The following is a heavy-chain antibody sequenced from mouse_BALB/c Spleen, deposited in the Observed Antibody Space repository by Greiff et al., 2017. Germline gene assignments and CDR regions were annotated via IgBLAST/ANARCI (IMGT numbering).Heavy chain of an antibody. CDR3: ARGTMITTRFAD. Sequence: EVQLVESGPGLVKPSQSLSLTCTVTGYSITSDYAWYWIRQFPGNKLEWMGYISYSGSTSYNPSLKSRISITRDTSKNQFFLQLKSVTTEDTATYYCARGTMITTRFADWGQGTLVTVSA. CDR2: ISYSGST. CDR1: GYSITSDYA. D-gene: IGHD2-4*01. J-gene: IGHJ3*01. V-gene: IGHV3-2*02.